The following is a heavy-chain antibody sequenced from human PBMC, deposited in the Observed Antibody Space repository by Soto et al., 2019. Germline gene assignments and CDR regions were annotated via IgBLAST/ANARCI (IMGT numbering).Heavy chain of an antibody. CDR3: ARVFGDGYYDYYGMDV. V-gene: IGHV1-2*04. CDR1: GYTFTGYY. J-gene: IGHJ6*02. D-gene: IGHD3-10*01. CDR2: INPNSGGT. Sequence: ASVKVSCKASGYTFTGYYMHWVRQAPGQGLEWMGWINPNSGGTNYAQKFQGWVTMTRDTSISTAYMELSRLRSDDTAVYYCARVFGDGYYDYYGMDVWGQGTTVTVSS.